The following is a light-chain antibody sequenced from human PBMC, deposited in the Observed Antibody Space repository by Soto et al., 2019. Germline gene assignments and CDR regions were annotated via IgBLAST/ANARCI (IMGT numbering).Light chain of an antibody. CDR2: EVS. J-gene: IGLJ3*02. Sequence: QSALTQPASVSGSPGQSITISCTGTSSDVGGYNYVSWFQQHPGEAPKLMIYEVSHRPSGVSDRLSGSKSGNTASLTISGLQAEDEADYYCCSFTTSNTRVFGGGTKLTVL. CDR1: SSDVGGYNY. CDR3: CSFTTSNTRV. V-gene: IGLV2-14*01.